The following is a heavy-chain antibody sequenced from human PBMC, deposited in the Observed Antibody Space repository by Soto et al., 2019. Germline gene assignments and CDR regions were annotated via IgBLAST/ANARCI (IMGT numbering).Heavy chain of an antibody. V-gene: IGHV4-30-4*01. D-gene: IGHD3-22*01. CDR2: IYYSGST. CDR3: VRHESKSWLDAFAV. Sequence: TSETLSLTCTVSGGSISSGDYYWSWIRQPPGKGLEWIGYIYYSGSTYYNPSLKSRATISIDTSKSQFSLKLSSVTAADTAVYYCVRHESKSWLDAFAVWGQGTVVTVSS. CDR1: GGSISSGDYY. J-gene: IGHJ3*01.